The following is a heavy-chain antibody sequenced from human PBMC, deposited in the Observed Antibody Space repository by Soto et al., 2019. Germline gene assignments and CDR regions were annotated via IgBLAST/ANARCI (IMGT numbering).Heavy chain of an antibody. CDR2: IKEDGSEI. V-gene: IGHV3-7*01. CDR1: GFNVMSYW. CDR3: ARDIGFDYVN. D-gene: IGHD3-16*01. Sequence: ETLSLSCAVSGFNVMSYWMSWVRQAPGKGLEWVASIKEDGSEIYYLHSVRGRFSISRDSAGNALHLTMNYLSAEDTGVYFCARDIGFDYVNWGQGTLVTVSS. J-gene: IGHJ4*02.